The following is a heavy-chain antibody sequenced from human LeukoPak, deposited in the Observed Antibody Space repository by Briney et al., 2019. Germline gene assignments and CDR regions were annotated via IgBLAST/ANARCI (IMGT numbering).Heavy chain of an antibody. V-gene: IGHV1-69*05. J-gene: IGHJ5*02. CDR1: GGTFSSYA. D-gene: IGHD3-10*01. CDR2: IIPIFGTA. Sequence: SVKVSCKASGGTFSSYAISWVRQAPGQGLEWMGGIIPIFGTANYAQKFQGRVTITTDESTSTAYMELSSLRSEDTAVYYCARGRFGELFNWFDPWGQGTLVTVSS. CDR3: ARGRFGELFNWFDP.